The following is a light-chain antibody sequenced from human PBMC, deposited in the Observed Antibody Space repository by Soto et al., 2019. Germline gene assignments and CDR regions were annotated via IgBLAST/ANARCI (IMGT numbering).Light chain of an antibody. CDR1: QRINNY. J-gene: IGKJ4*01. Sequence: DIQMTQSPSSLSASVGDRVTITCRASQRINNYLNWYQQKPGKAPNLLIYAASSLQSGVPSRFSGSGSGTDFTLNISSLQPEDFATYYCQQSYSTPRGLTFGGGTKVEIK. V-gene: IGKV1-39*01. CDR2: AAS. CDR3: QQSYSTPRGLT.